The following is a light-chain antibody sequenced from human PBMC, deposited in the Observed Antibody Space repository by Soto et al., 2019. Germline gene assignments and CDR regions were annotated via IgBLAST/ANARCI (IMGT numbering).Light chain of an antibody. J-gene: IGKJ2*01. Sequence: EIVMTQSPATLSVSPGERATLSCRASQSVSSNLAWYQQKPGQAPSLLIYGASTRATGIPARFSGSGSGTEFTLTISILQSEDFAVYYCQQYNNWPPYTFGQWTKLEIK. CDR1: QSVSSN. CDR2: GAS. CDR3: QQYNNWPPYT. V-gene: IGKV3-15*01.